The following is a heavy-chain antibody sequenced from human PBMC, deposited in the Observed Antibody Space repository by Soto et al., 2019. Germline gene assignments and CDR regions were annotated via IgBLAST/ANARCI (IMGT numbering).Heavy chain of an antibody. D-gene: IGHD3-3*01. J-gene: IGHJ6*04. Sequence: ASVKVSCKASGYTFTSYGISWVRQAPGQGLEWMGWISAYNGNTNYAQKLQGRVTMTTDTSTSTAYMELRSLRSDDTAVYYCASGYYDFWSGYATTPPLDVWGKGNTVTVSS. CDR2: ISAYNGNT. CDR1: GYTFTSYG. CDR3: ASGYYDFWSGYATTPPLDV. V-gene: IGHV1-18*01.